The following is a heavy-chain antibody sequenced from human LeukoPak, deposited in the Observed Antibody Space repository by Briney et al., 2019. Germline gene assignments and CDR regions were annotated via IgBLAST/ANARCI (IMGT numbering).Heavy chain of an antibody. V-gene: IGHV3-21*01. CDR2: ISSSSSYI. Sequence: GGSPRLSCAASGFTFSSYSMNWVRQAPGKGLEWVSSISSSSSYIYYADSVKGRFTISRDNAKNSLYLQMNSLRAEDTAVYYCARGGSGWTVLGAFDIWGQGTMVTVSS. CDR1: GFTFSSYS. CDR3: ARGGSGWTVLGAFDI. J-gene: IGHJ3*02. D-gene: IGHD6-19*01.